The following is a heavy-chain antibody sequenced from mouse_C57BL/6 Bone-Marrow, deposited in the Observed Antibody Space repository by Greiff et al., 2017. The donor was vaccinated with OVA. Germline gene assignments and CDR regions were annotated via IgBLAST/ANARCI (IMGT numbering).Heavy chain of an antibody. CDR1: GFSLTSYG. V-gene: IGHV2-3*01. Sequence: VKLMESGPGLVAPSQSLSITCTVSGFSLTSYGVSWVRQPPGKGLEWLGVIWGDGGTTYYSALISRLSISKDNSKSQVFLKLSSPQTDDAAKYYCAIYYGSTSFAYWGQGTLVTVSA. CDR3: AIYYGSTSFAY. CDR2: IWGDGGT. J-gene: IGHJ3*01. D-gene: IGHD1-1*01.